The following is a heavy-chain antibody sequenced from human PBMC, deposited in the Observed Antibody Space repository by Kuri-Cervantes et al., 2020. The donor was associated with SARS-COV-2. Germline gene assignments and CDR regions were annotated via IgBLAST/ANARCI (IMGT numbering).Heavy chain of an antibody. J-gene: IGHJ6*02. CDR2: TRSEGITK. CDR1: GITFGDNA. V-gene: IGHV3-30*02. Sequence: GESLKISCTGSGITFGDNAMSCFRQAPGKGLEWVAFTRSEGITKYYGDSVRGRFTISRDNSKNTLYLQMNSLRPEDTAVYYCARDIPKITLILIAIFKESYAMDVWGQGTTVTVSS. D-gene: IGHD3-22*01. CDR3: ARDIPKITLILIAIFKESYAMDV.